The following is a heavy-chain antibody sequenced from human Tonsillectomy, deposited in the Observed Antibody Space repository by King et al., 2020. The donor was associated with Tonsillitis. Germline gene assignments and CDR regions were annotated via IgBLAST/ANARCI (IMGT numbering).Heavy chain of an antibody. CDR3: ARREGPFDY. D-gene: IGHD1-26*01. V-gene: IGHV4-39*01. J-gene: IGHJ4*02. CDR2: IYYTGNT. Sequence: QLQESGPGLVKPSETLSLTCTVSGGSFSSSSYYWGWIRQPPGKGLGWIGSIYYTGNTYYNPSLKSRVTISVDTSKNQFSLKVRSVTAADTAVYYCARREGPFDYWGQGTLVTVSS. CDR1: GGSFSSSSYY.